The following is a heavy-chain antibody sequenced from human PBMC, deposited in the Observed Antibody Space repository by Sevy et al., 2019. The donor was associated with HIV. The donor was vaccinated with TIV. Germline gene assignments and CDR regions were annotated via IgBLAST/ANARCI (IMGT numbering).Heavy chain of an antibody. V-gene: IGHV3-30*03. D-gene: IGHD3-22*01. Sequence: GGSLRLSCAASGFTFSTYGMHWVRQAPGKGLEWVALISYDGSNKYYADSVKGRFTISRDNSKKKLYLQMNSLRTEDTGVYFCARAPFENDSSCYADAFDIWGQGTTVTVSS. CDR1: GFTFSTYG. CDR3: ARAPFENDSSCYADAFDI. J-gene: IGHJ3*02. CDR2: ISYDGSNK.